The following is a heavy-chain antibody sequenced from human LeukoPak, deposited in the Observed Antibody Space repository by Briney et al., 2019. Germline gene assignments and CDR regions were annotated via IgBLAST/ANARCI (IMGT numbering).Heavy chain of an antibody. V-gene: IGHV1-69*13. Sequence: SVKVSCKASGGTFSSYAISWVRQAPGQGLEWMGGIIPIFGTANYAQKFQGRVTITADESTSTAYMELCSLRSEDTAVYYCAESGGSPTRPLDYWGQGTLVTVSS. CDR3: AESGGSPTRPLDY. D-gene: IGHD2-15*01. CDR1: GGTFSSYA. J-gene: IGHJ4*02. CDR2: IIPIFGTA.